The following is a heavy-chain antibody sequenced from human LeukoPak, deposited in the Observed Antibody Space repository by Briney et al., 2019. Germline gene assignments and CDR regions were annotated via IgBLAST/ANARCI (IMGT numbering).Heavy chain of an antibody. J-gene: IGHJ3*02. CDR3: ARKFGYSSGLYRGAFDI. Sequence: SETLSLTCAVYGGSFSGYYWSWIRQPPGKGLEWIGEINHSGSTNYNPSLKSRVTISVDTSKNQSPLKPSSVTAADTAVYYCARKFGYSSGLYRGAFDIWGQGTMVTVSS. CDR2: INHSGST. D-gene: IGHD6-19*01. CDR1: GGSFSGYY. V-gene: IGHV4-34*01.